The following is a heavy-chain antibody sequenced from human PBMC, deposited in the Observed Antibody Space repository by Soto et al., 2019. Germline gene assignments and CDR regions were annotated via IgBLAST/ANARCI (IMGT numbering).Heavy chain of an antibody. Sequence: EVQLLESGGGLVQPGGSLRLSCVGSGFTFSSYDMTWVRQAPGKGLEWVSSFSFYGRRDNTYYADSVKGRFTISRDNSRNTVYLQMDNLRVEDTAVYYCAKSLYNDNCGPTDHWGQGTLVPVSS. J-gene: IGHJ4*02. CDR2: FSFYGRRDNT. V-gene: IGHV3-23*01. CDR3: AKSLYNDNCGPTDH. D-gene: IGHD1-1*01. CDR1: GFTFSSYD.